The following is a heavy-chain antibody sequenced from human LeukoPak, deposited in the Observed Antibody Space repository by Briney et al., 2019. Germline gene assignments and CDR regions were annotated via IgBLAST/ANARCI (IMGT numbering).Heavy chain of an antibody. Sequence: SETLSLTCGVSGGSVTSTNWWTWVRQPPGKGLEWIGEVHLDGRTNYNPSLESRLTISVDLSENHISLRLTSVTAADTAVYYCAREGGFFRPLDYSGQGTLVTVSS. CDR3: AREGGFFRPLDY. D-gene: IGHD3-3*01. J-gene: IGHJ4*02. V-gene: IGHV4-4*02. CDR2: VHLDGRT. CDR1: GGSVTSTNW.